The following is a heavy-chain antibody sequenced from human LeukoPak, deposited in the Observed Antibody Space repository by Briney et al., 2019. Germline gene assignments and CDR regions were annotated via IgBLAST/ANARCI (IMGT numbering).Heavy chain of an antibody. CDR1: GFTFSSYA. Sequence: GGSPRLSCAASGFTFSSYAMSWVRQAPGKGLEWVSAISGSGGSTYYADSVKGRFTISRDNSKNTLYLQMNSLRAEDTAVYYCAKDPSGSFDYFDYWGQGTLVTVSS. J-gene: IGHJ4*02. D-gene: IGHD1-26*01. CDR2: ISGSGGST. V-gene: IGHV3-23*01. CDR3: AKDPSGSFDYFDY.